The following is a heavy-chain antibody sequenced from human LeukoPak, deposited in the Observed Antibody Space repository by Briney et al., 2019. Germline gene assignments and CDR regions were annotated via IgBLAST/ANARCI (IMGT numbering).Heavy chain of an antibody. CDR3: ARGSINYNSGGYYDNPPLDY. J-gene: IGHJ4*02. D-gene: IGHD3-22*01. Sequence: ASVRVSCKASGYTFTSYNMNWVRQAPGQGPEWMGMINPSGGSTNYAQKFQGRVTVTRDTSTSTVYMELSSLRSEDTAVNYCARGSINYNSGGYYDNPPLDYWGQGTLVTVSS. CDR1: GYTFTSYN. CDR2: INPSGGST. V-gene: IGHV1-46*01.